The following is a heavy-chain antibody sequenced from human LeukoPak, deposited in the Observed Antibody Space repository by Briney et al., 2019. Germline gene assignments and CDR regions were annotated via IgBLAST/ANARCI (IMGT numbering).Heavy chain of an antibody. CDR1: GGSISSYY. CDR2: IYTSGST. V-gene: IGHV4-4*07. Sequence: PSETLSLTCTVSGGSISSYYWSWIRQTAGKGLEWIGRIYTSGSTNYNPSLKSRDTISVDKSKNQFSLKLSSVTAADTAVYYCARPDPEGDAFDIWGQGTMVTVSS. J-gene: IGHJ3*02. CDR3: ARPDPEGDAFDI. D-gene: IGHD1-14*01.